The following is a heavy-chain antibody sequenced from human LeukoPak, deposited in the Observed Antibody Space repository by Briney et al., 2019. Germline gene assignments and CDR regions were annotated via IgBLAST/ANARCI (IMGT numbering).Heavy chain of an antibody. V-gene: IGHV1-46*01. D-gene: IGHD4-17*01. CDR2: INPSGGST. CDR1: GYTFTSYY. J-gene: IGHJ4*02. Sequence: ASVKVSCKASGYTFTSYYMHWVRQAPGQGLEWMGIINPSGGSTSYAQKFQGRVTMTRDMSTSTVYMELSSLRSEDTAVYYCATSTTVTTHFDSWGQGTLVTVSS. CDR3: ATSTTVTTHFDS.